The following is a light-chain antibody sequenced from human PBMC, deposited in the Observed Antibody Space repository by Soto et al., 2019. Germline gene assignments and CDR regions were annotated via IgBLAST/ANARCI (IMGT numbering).Light chain of an antibody. V-gene: IGKV3-20*01. Sequence: EIVLTQSPGTLSLSPGERATLSCRASQSVSSSYLAWYQQKPGQAPRLLIYGASSRATGIPDRFSGSGSGTDFPLTITRLEPEDFAVYYCQQYCSSPSYTFGQGTKLEI. CDR2: GAS. J-gene: IGKJ2*01. CDR3: QQYCSSPSYT. CDR1: QSVSSSY.